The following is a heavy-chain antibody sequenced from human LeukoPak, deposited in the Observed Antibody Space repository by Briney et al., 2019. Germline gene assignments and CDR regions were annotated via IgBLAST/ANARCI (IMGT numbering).Heavy chain of an antibody. J-gene: IGHJ5*02. CDR3: SRERDSNWFDP. CDR2: VSPDGLTT. CDR1: GFTFSRYW. Sequence: GRSLRLSCAASGFTFSRYWMHWVRQAPGKGLVWVSRVSPDGLTTKYADSVKGRFTISRDNAKNTLYLQMNSLRDEDTAMYYCSRERDSNWFDPWGQGTLVTVSS. V-gene: IGHV3-74*03.